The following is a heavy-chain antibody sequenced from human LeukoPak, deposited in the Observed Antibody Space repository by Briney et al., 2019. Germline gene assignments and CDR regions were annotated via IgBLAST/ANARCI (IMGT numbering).Heavy chain of an antibody. Sequence: PSETLSLTCTVSGGSISSYYWSWIRQPPGKGLEWIGEINHSGSTNYNPSLKSRVTISVDTSKNQFSLKLSSVTAADTAVYYCAGTYYYDSSVYGYWGQGTLVTVSS. D-gene: IGHD3-22*01. V-gene: IGHV4-34*01. CDR3: AGTYYYDSSVYGY. J-gene: IGHJ4*02. CDR1: GGSISSYY. CDR2: INHSGST.